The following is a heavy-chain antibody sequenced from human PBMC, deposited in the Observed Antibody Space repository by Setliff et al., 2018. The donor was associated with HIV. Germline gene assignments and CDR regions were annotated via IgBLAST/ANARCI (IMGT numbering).Heavy chain of an antibody. J-gene: IGHJ6*01. CDR2: INDSGTT. Sequence: PSETLSLTWDVYGGSFRGYYWSWIRQSPGKGLAWIAEINDSGTTTSNPSLKSRVTISLDTPKNQFSLKLNSVTAADTAVYYCARSTWTWFGGALTQLWHQRGAFEIWGQGTKVTVSS. CDR1: GGSFRGYY. D-gene: IGHD5-18*01. V-gene: IGHV4-34*01. CDR3: ARSTWTWFGGALTQLWHQRGAFEI.